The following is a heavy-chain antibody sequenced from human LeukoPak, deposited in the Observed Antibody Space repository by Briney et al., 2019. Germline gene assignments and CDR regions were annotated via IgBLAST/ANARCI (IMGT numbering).Heavy chain of an antibody. J-gene: IGHJ3*02. CDR3: AREVVWAAAGTVSCAFDI. CDR2: IGAYNGNT. D-gene: IGHD6-13*01. V-gene: IGHV1-18*01. CDR1: GYTFTSYG. Sequence: GASVKVSCKASGYTFTSYGISWVRQAPGQGLEWMGWIGAYNGNTNYAQKLQGRVTMTTDTSTSTAYMELRSLRSDDTAVYYCAREVVWAAAGTVSCAFDIWGQGTMVTVSS.